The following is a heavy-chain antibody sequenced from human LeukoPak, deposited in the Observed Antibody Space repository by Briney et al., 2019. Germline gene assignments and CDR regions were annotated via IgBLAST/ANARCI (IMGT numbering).Heavy chain of an antibody. V-gene: IGHV3-7*01. J-gene: IGHJ4*02. D-gene: IGHD3-22*01. CDR1: GFSFTYFW. CDR2: IKQDGSEK. Sequence: GGSLRLSCAASGFSFTYFWMAWVRQTPEKGLEWVANIKQDGSEKYYLDSVKGRFTISRDNAKSSLYLQMNSLRVEDTAVYYCARDYYRSLDYWGQGTLATVSS. CDR3: ARDYYRSLDY.